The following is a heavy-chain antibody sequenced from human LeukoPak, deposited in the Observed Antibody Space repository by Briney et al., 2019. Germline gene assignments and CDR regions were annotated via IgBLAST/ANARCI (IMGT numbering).Heavy chain of an antibody. CDR1: GFAFGSEA. Sequence: GSLRLSCAVSGFAFGSEAMSWVRQSPARGLEWVASISPGGGTTYYADYVKGRFTISRANYNNSLYVQMNSLRAAAVAVYYCARGGYSWYYFDYWGQGTLVTVSS. CDR2: ISPGGGTT. CDR3: ARGGYSWYYFDY. V-gene: IGHV3-23*01. D-gene: IGHD6-13*01. J-gene: IGHJ4*02.